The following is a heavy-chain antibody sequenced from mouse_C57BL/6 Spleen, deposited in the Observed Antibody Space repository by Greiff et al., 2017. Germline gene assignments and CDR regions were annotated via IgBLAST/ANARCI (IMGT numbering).Heavy chain of an antibody. J-gene: IGHJ4*01. CDR1: GFSLTSYG. Sequence: QVQLQQSGPGLVQPSQSLSITCTVSGFSLTSYGVHWVRQSPGTGLEWLGVIWSGGSTDSNAAFISRLSISKDNSKSQVFFKMNSLQADDTAIYYCARKGAYSNYYAMDYRGQGTSVTVSS. CDR3: ARKGAYSNYYAMDY. CDR2: IWSGGST. V-gene: IGHV2-2*01. D-gene: IGHD2-5*01.